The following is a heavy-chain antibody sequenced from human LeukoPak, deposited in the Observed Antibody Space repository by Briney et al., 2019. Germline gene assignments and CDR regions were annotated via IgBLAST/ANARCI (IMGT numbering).Heavy chain of an antibody. V-gene: IGHV3-30*03. CDR2: ISYDGSNK. CDR3: ARGTKYYYDTETGDI. Sequence: PGRSLRLSCAASEFTFSNYGMHWVRQAPGKGLEWVAVISYDGSNKYYADSVKGRFTISRDNSKNTLYLQMNSLRAEDTAVYYCARGTKYYYDTETGDIWGQGTMVTVSS. D-gene: IGHD3-22*01. J-gene: IGHJ3*02. CDR1: EFTFSNYG.